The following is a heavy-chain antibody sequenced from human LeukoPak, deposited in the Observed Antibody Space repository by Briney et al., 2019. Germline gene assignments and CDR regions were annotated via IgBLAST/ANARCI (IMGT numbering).Heavy chain of an antibody. J-gene: IGHJ4*02. Sequence: GGSLRLSCAASGFTFSSYAMHWVRQAPGKGLEWVAVISYDGSNKYYADSVKGRFTISRDNSKNTLYLQMNSLRAEDTAVYYCARGVTAARGFDYWGQGTLVTVSS. V-gene: IGHV3-30-3*01. D-gene: IGHD3-10*01. CDR2: ISYDGSNK. CDR3: ARGVTAARGFDY. CDR1: GFTFSSYA.